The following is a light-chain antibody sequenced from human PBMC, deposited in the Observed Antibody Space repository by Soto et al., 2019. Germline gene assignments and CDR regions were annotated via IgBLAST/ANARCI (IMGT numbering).Light chain of an antibody. CDR2: EAS. Sequence: EIVMTQSPATLSVSPGERATLSSRASLSISSNLAGYQQKPGQAPRLLISEASTRATDIPARFSGSGSGTEFTLTISSLQSEDFAVYYCQQYSNWLTFGGGTMVDIK. CDR3: QQYSNWLT. V-gene: IGKV3-15*01. CDR1: LSISSN. J-gene: IGKJ4*01.